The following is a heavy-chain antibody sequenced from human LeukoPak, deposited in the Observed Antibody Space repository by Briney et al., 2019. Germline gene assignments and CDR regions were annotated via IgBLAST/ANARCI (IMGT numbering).Heavy chain of an antibody. Sequence: GGSLRLSCAASGFTFSTYSMNWVRQAPGKGLEWVSSIRSSSSYIYYADSVRGRFTISRDNAKNSLYLQMNSLRVEDTAVYYCARDRGANDYWGQGTLVTVSS. D-gene: IGHD1-26*01. CDR3: ARDRGANDY. CDR2: IRSSSSYI. J-gene: IGHJ4*02. V-gene: IGHV3-21*01. CDR1: GFTFSTYS.